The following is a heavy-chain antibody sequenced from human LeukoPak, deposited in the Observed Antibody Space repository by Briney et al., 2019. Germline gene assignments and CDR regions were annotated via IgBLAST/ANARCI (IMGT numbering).Heavy chain of an antibody. CDR1: GYTFASYA. CDR3: ARVVNYSSSWYYYYYYMDV. Sequence: GASVKVSCKASGYTFASYAMNWVRQAPGQGLEWMGWINTNTGNPTYAQGFTGRFVFSLDTSVSTAYLQISSLKAEDTAVYYCARVVNYSSSWYYYYYYMDVWGKGTTVTVSS. J-gene: IGHJ6*03. CDR2: INTNTGNP. D-gene: IGHD6-13*01. V-gene: IGHV7-4-1*02.